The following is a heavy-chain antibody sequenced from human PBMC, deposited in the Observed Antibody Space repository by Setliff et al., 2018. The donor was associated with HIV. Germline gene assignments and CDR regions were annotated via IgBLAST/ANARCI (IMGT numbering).Heavy chain of an antibody. CDR1: GGSFSGYY. CDR2: IIHSGST. CDR3: ASLGPATVTTDWGFDY. D-gene: IGHD4-17*01. V-gene: IGHV4-34*12. J-gene: IGHJ4*02. Sequence: SETLSLTCAVYGGSFSGYYWSWIRQPPGKGLEWIGEIIHSGSTNYNPSLKSRVTISVDTSKNQFSLKLSSVTAADTAVYYCASLGPATVTTDWGFDYWGQGTLVTVSS.